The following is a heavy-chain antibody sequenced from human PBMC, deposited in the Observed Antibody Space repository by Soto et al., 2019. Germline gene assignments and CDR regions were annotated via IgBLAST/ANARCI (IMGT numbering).Heavy chain of an antibody. V-gene: IGHV3-11*06. J-gene: IGHJ5*02. CDR3: VRGGGGGLFDP. CDR1: GFTFGDSY. CDR2: ISPGSRYP. Sequence: GGSLRLSCAGSGFTFGDSYMSWIRQAPGKGLEWLSYISPGSRYPAYADSVKGRFTISRDNAKRPLYLQMMSLTAEDTAIYYCVRGGGGGLFDPWGQGTLVTVSS. D-gene: IGHD2-15*01.